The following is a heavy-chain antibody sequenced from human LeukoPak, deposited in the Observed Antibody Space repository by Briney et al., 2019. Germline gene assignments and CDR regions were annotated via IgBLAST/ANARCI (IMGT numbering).Heavy chain of an antibody. CDR3: ARDETTPLPGAY. V-gene: IGHV4-34*01. Sequence: SETLSLTCAVYGGSFSGYYWNWVRQPPGKGLEWIGEINHSGSTHYNPSLKSRVTMSVDTSKNQFSMKLSSVTAADTAVYYCARDETTPLPGAYWGQGTLVTVSS. CDR2: INHSGST. CDR1: GGSFSGYY. J-gene: IGHJ4*02. D-gene: IGHD4-17*01.